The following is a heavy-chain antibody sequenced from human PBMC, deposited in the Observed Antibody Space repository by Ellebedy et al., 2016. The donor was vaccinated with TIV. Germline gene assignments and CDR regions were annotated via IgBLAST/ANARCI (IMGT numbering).Heavy chain of an antibody. CDR1: GYAFTSYD. D-gene: IGHD3-10*02. Sequence: AASVKVSCRASGYAFTSYDINWVRQAPGQGLEWMGWINPNSGNPGYAQKFQGRVTMTRDNSISTAYMELSSLTSEDTAVYYCARDFEFMIYVNGGEYYHYALDVWGQGTTVTVAS. J-gene: IGHJ6*02. CDR2: INPNSGNP. V-gene: IGHV1-8*01. CDR3: ARDFEFMIYVNGGEYYHYALDV.